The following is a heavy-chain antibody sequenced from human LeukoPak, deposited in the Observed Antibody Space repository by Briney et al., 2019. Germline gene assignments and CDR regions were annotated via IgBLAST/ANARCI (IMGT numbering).Heavy chain of an antibody. J-gene: IGHJ6*03. CDR1: GFTFSSYA. Sequence: GGFLRLSCAASGFTFSSYAMSWVRQAPGKGLEWVSAISGSGGSTYYADPVKGRFTISRDNSKNTLYLQMNSLRAEDTAVYYCAKDRAYNWNYAGYYYYMDVWGKGTTVTVSS. CDR3: AKDRAYNWNYAGYYYYMDV. CDR2: ISGSGGST. V-gene: IGHV3-23*01. D-gene: IGHD1-7*01.